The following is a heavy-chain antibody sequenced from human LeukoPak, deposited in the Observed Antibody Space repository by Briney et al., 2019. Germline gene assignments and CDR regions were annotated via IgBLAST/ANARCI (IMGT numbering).Heavy chain of an antibody. CDR2: INPNSDGT. Sequence: GATVKVSCKASGYTFTGYYMHWIRQPPGQGLEWMGCINPNSDGTNYAQKFQGRVIMSRDTSISTAYMELSGLTSDDTAVFYCARGNESSAPFFDYWGQGTLVTVSS. CDR3: ARGNESSAPFFDY. V-gene: IGHV1-2*02. J-gene: IGHJ4*02. CDR1: GYTFTGYY. D-gene: IGHD1-26*01.